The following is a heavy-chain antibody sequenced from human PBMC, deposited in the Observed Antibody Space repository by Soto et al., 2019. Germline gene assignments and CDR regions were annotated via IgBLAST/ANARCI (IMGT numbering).Heavy chain of an antibody. Sequence: EVQLLESGGGVVQPGGSLRLSCEASGFNFKKFAMGWVRQAPGEGLEWVSGISCCGGSTSYADSVKGRFTLARDDSKNTLSLHLDSLRFEDTARYFCAKADGEQWLIPHLDNWGQATLVTVS. CDR1: GFNFKKFA. CDR3: AKADGEQWLIPHLDN. V-gene: IGHV3-23*01. J-gene: IGHJ4*02. CDR2: ISCCGGST. D-gene: IGHD6-19*01.